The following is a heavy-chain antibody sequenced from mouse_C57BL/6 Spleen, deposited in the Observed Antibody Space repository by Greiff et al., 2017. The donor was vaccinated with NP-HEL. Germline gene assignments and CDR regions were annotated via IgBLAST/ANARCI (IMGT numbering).Heavy chain of an antibody. D-gene: IGHD2-3*01. CDR3: ARSDGYWFAY. CDR2: IYPGDGDT. Sequence: VKLQESGPELVKPGASVKISCKASGYAFSSSWMNWVKQRPGKGLEWIGRIYPGDGDTNYNGKFKGTATLTADKSSSTAYMQLSSLTSEDSAVYFCARSDGYWFAYWGQGTLVTVSA. J-gene: IGHJ3*01. V-gene: IGHV1-82*01. CDR1: GYAFSSSW.